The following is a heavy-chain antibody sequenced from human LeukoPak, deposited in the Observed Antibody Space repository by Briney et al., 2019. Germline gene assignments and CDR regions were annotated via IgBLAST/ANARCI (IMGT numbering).Heavy chain of an antibody. V-gene: IGHV1-18*01. Sequence: ASVNVSCKASGYTFTSYGISWVRPAPGQGLEGMGWISAYNGNTNYAQKLQGRVTMTTDTSTSTAYMELRSLRSDDTAVYYCARKHGSRGYGMDVWGQGTTVTVSS. CDR1: GYTFTSYG. CDR2: ISAYNGNT. CDR3: ARKHGSRGYGMDV. J-gene: IGHJ6*02. D-gene: IGHD3-10*01.